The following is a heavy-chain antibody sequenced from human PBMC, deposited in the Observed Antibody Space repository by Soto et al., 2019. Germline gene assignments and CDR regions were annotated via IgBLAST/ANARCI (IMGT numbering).Heavy chain of an antibody. Sequence: ILSCAASGFTFSTNAMSWVRQAPGKGLEWVSAISGSAANTYYADSVKGRLTISRDNSKNTLYLEMNTLRAEDTAVYYCAKGASGLLWFCDFWGQGTLVTVSS. V-gene: IGHV3-23*01. CDR1: GFTFSTNA. D-gene: IGHD3-10*01. CDR3: AKGASGLLWFCDF. CDR2: ISGSAANT. J-gene: IGHJ4*02.